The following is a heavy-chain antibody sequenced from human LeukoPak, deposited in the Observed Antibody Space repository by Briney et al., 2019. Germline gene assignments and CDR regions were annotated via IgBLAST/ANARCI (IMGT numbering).Heavy chain of an antibody. Sequence: PARSLRLSCAASGYTFNSCGMHWVRQAPCQGLERVAVISYDGSSKYFADSVMGRFAISRDNSKKTLYLQMNSLRAEDTAVYYCAKDYDSSGWAAFDIWGQGTMVTVSS. CDR1: GYTFNSCG. CDR3: AKDYDSSGWAAFDI. J-gene: IGHJ3*02. V-gene: IGHV3-30*18. D-gene: IGHD3-22*01. CDR2: ISYDGSSK.